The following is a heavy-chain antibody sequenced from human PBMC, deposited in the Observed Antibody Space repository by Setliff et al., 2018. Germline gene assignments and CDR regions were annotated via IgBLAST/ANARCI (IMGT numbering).Heavy chain of an antibody. CDR1: GASVTSFDYY. CDR2: ISHGVST. D-gene: IGHD2-2*01. Sequence: TLSLTCPVSGASVTSFDYYWSWIRQPPGKGLEYIGHISHGVSTSYSPSLKSRLSISADTSKNQFSLKLTSVTAADTAVYYCARTHCTTTSCFYFHYWGQGTVVTVSS. J-gene: IGHJ4*02. V-gene: IGHV4-30-4*01. CDR3: ARTHCTTTSCFYFHY.